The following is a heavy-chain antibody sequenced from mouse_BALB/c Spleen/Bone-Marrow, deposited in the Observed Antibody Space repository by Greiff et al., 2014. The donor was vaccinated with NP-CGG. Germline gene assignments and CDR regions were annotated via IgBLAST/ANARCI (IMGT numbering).Heavy chain of an antibody. CDR2: INNNDGNT. CDR3: ARDNYGSRFDY. D-gene: IGHD1-1*01. CDR1: GFTFSSYG. Sequence: DVHLVESGGGLVQPGGSLKLSCAASGFTFSSYGMSWVRQTPDKGLELVATINNNDGNTYYPDSVKGRFTISRDNAKNTLYLQMSSLKSEDTAMYYCARDNYGSRFDYWGQGTTLTVSS. V-gene: IGHV5-6-3*01. J-gene: IGHJ2*01.